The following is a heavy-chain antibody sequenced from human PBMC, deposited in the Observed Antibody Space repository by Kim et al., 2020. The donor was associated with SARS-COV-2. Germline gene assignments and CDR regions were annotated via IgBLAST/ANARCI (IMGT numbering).Heavy chain of an antibody. V-gene: IGHV3-30*18. CDR2: ISYDGSNQ. Sequence: LSLTCVASGFTVRTYGIYWVRQAPGKGLEWVALISYDGSNQYYGDSVKGRFTISRDDSKNTVYLQMNSLRAEDTAVYHCAKGVKKYAMDVWGQGTTVTVSS. J-gene: IGHJ6*02. CDR3: AKGVKKYAMDV. CDR1: GFTVRTYG.